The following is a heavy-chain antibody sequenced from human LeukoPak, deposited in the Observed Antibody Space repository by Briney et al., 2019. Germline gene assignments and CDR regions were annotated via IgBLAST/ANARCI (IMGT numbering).Heavy chain of an antibody. Sequence: GGSLRLSCAASGFTFSSYWMSWVRQAPGKGPEWVANIKQDGSEKYYVDSVKGRFTISRDNAKNSLYLQMNSLRAEDTAVYYCARGRAAAGGTYYYYGMDVWGQGTTVTVSS. CDR3: ARGRAAAGGTYYYYGMDV. CDR2: IKQDGSEK. CDR1: GFTFSSYW. J-gene: IGHJ6*02. V-gene: IGHV3-7*02. D-gene: IGHD6-13*01.